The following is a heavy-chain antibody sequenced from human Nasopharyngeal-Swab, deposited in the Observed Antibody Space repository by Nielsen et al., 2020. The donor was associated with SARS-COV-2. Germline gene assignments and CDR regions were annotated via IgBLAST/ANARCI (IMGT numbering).Heavy chain of an antibody. J-gene: IGHJ6*02. V-gene: IGHV3-23*03. CDR3: AKGRGIVVVPAAGDGMDV. CDR2: IYSGGSST. Sequence: WIRQPPGKGLEGVSVIYSGGSSTYYADSVKGRFTISRDNSKNTLYLQMNSLRAEDTAVYYCAKGRGIVVVPAAGDGMDVWGQGTTVTVSS. D-gene: IGHD2-2*01.